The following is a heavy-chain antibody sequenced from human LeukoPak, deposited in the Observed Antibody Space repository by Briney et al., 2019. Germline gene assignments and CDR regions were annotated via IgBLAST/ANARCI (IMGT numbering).Heavy chain of an antibody. CDR3: ASEILPYCGDTSCYPYFQY. CDR2: IRYDGSNK. D-gene: IGHD2-2*01. CDR1: GFTFNTYG. J-gene: IGHJ1*01. V-gene: IGHV3-30*02. Sequence: GGSLRLSCAASGFTFNTYGMHWVRQAPGKGLEWVTFIRYDGSNKYYVDSVKGRFTISRDNSKNTLYLQMNSLRAEDTAVYYCASEILPYCGDTSCYPYFQYWGQGTLVTVSS.